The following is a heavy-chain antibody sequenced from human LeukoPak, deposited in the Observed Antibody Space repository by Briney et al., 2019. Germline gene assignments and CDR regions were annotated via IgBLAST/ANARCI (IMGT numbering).Heavy chain of an antibody. CDR1: GYIFTSYW. V-gene: IGHV5-51*01. Sequence: GESLKISCKGSGYIFTSYWIGWVRQMPGKGLEWMGLIYPGDSGDSDTRYSPSFQGQVTISADKSISTAYLQWSGLKASDTAIYYCALRGSSYYGWFDPWGQGTLVTVSS. CDR2: IYPGDSGDSDT. D-gene: IGHD3-22*01. CDR3: ALRGSSYYGWFDP. J-gene: IGHJ5*02.